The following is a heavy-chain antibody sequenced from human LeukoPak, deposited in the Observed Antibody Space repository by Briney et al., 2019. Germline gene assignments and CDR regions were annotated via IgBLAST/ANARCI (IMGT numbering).Heavy chain of an antibody. Sequence: KPSETLSLTCTVSGGSISSYYWSWIRQPPGKGLEWIGYIYYSGSTNYNPSLKSRVTISVDTSKNQFSLKLSSVTAADTAVYYCARELYSSGWDCWGQGTLVTVSS. J-gene: IGHJ4*02. CDR2: IYYSGST. CDR1: GGSISSYY. CDR3: ARELYSSGWDC. D-gene: IGHD6-19*01. V-gene: IGHV4-59*01.